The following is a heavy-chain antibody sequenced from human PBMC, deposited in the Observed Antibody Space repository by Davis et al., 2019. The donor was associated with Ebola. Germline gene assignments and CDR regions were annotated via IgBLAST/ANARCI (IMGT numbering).Heavy chain of an antibody. CDR3: ARIMTTGWPFDGLDI. V-gene: IGHV1-18*01. CDR1: GYSFTSSG. Sequence: ASVKVSCKASGYSFTSSGINWVRQAPGQGLEWLGWISAYNGATDYAQILQGRVTMTIDTSTSTVYMEMRSLRSDDTAVYYCARIMTTGWPFDGLDIWGQGTMVTVSS. CDR2: ISAYNGAT. J-gene: IGHJ3*02. D-gene: IGHD6-19*01.